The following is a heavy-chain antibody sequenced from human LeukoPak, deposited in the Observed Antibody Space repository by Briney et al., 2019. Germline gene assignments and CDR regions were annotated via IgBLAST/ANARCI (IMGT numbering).Heavy chain of an antibody. Sequence: SGPTLVNPTQTLTLTCTFSGFSLSTSGVGVGWIRQPPGKALEWLALIYWDDDKRYSPSLKSRLTITKDTSKNQVVLTMTNMDPVDTATYYCAHRGLAAAGTNWYFDLWGRGTLVTVSS. CDR3: AHRGLAAAGTNWYFDL. CDR1: GFSLSTSGVG. V-gene: IGHV2-5*02. CDR2: IYWDDDK. D-gene: IGHD6-13*01. J-gene: IGHJ2*01.